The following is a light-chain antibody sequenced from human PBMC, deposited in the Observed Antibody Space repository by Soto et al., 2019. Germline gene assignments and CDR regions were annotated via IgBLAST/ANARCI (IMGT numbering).Light chain of an antibody. CDR2: AAS. CDR1: QPLSTY. J-gene: IGKJ1*01. V-gene: IGKV1-8*01. Sequence: AIRMTQSPSSISAFTGDRVTITCRASQPLSTYLAWYQQKPGTAPTLLIYAASTLQSGVPSRFSGSGSGTDFTLTISCLQSEDFATYFCQQYYSYPLAFGQGTKVEIK. CDR3: QQYYSYPLA.